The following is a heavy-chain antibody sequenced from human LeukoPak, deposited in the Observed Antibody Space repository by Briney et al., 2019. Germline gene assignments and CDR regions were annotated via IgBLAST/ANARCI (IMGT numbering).Heavy chain of an antibody. CDR1: GGTFSSYA. J-gene: IGHJ6*02. V-gene: IGHV1-69*13. CDR3: ARAGWYNGATRYYYYGMDV. D-gene: IGHD1-14*01. Sequence: GASVKVSCKASGGTFSSYAISWVRQAPEQGLEWMGGIIPIFGTANYAQKFQGRVTITADESTSTAYMELSSLRSEDTAVYYCARAGWYNGATRYYYYGMDVWGQGTTVTVSS. CDR2: IIPIFGTA.